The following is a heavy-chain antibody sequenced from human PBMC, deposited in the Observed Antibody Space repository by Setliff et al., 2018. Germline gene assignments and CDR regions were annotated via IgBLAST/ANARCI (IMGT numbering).Heavy chain of an antibody. CDR3: AGGGTFRYFDY. V-gene: IGHV4-59*01. Sequence: PSETLSLTCTVSGGSISSYYWSWIRQPPGKGLEWIGYVYYSGIANYSPSLKSRLTISVDTSKNQFSLKLRSVTAADTAVYYCAGGGTFRYFDYWGQGTPVTVSS. J-gene: IGHJ4*02. CDR1: GGSISSYY. CDR2: VYYSGIA. D-gene: IGHD5-12*01.